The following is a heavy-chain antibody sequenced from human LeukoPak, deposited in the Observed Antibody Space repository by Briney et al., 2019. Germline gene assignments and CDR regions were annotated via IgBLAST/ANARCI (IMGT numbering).Heavy chain of an antibody. CDR2: IYHSGNT. Sequence: PSGTLSLTCAVSGVSISSSNWWSWVRQPPGKGLEWIGEIYHSGNTNYNPSLKSRVTISVDKSKNQFSLKLTSVTAADTAVYYCASRSRGFSGYNSDYWGQGTLVTVSS. D-gene: IGHD5-12*01. CDR1: GVSISSSNW. V-gene: IGHV4-4*02. J-gene: IGHJ4*02. CDR3: ASRSRGFSGYNSDY.